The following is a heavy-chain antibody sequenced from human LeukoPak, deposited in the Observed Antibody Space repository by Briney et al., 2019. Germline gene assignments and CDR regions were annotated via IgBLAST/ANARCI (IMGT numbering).Heavy chain of an antibody. D-gene: IGHD3-22*01. CDR3: ARETYYYDQSI. CDR2: INHSGST. CDR1: GGSFSGYY. J-gene: IGHJ4*02. Sequence: PSETLSLTCAVYGGSFSGYYWSWIRQPPGKGLEWIGEINHSGSTNYNPSLKSRVTISVDTSKNLFSLKLSSVTAADTAVYYCARETYYYDQSIWGQGTLVTVSS. V-gene: IGHV4-34*01.